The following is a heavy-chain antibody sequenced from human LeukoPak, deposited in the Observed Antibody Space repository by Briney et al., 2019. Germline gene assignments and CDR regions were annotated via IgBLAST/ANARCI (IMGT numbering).Heavy chain of an antibody. CDR3: ARYEWEYSSPPFDP. D-gene: IGHD6-6*01. J-gene: IGHJ5*02. CDR1: GYTFTNYG. Sequence: ASVKVSCKASGYTFTNYGITWVRQAPGQGLEWMGWISAYNGNTNYAQKLQGRVTMTTDTSTSTAYMELRSLRSDDTAVYYCARYEWEYSSPPFDPWGQGTLVTVSS. V-gene: IGHV1-18*01. CDR2: ISAYNGNT.